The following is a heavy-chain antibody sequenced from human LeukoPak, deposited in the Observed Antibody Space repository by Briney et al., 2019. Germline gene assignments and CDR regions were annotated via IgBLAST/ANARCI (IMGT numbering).Heavy chain of an antibody. CDR1: GFTFSSYA. CDR2: ISGSGGTT. D-gene: IGHD5-18*01. Sequence: GGSLRLSCAASGFTFSSYAMNWVRQGPGKGLEWVSMISGSGGTTYYADSVKGRFTISRDNSKNTLYLQMNSLRTEDTAVYYCARAEYSYGLGYFDYWGQGTLVTVSS. J-gene: IGHJ4*02. V-gene: IGHV3-23*01. CDR3: ARAEYSYGLGYFDY.